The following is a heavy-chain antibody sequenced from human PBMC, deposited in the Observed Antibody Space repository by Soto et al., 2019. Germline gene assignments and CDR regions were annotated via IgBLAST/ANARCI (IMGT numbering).Heavy chain of an antibody. Sequence: QVQLVQSGAEVKKPGSSVKVSCKASGGTFSSYAISWVRQAPGQGLEWMGGIIPIFGTANYAQKFQGRVTITADESTSTAYMELSSLRSEDTAVYYCARATMVRGVAPGYYYGMAVWGQGTTVTVSS. D-gene: IGHD3-10*01. V-gene: IGHV1-69*01. CDR1: GGTFSSYA. CDR3: ARATMVRGVAPGYYYGMAV. J-gene: IGHJ6*02. CDR2: IIPIFGTA.